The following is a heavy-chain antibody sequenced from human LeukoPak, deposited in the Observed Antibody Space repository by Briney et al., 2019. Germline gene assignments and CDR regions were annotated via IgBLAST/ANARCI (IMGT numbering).Heavy chain of an antibody. Sequence: SETLSLTCAVYGGSFSGYYWSWIRQPPGKGLEWIGEINHSGSTNYNPSLKSRVTISVDTSKNQFSLKLSSVTAADTAVYYCATVRSCSGGDCYYLDYWGQGTLVTVSS. D-gene: IGHD2-21*02. J-gene: IGHJ4*02. CDR3: ATVRSCSGGDCYYLDY. CDR1: GGSFSGYY. CDR2: INHSGST. V-gene: IGHV4-34*01.